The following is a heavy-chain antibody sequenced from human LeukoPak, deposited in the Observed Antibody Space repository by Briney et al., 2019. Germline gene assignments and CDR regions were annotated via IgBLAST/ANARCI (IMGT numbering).Heavy chain of an antibody. J-gene: IGHJ4*02. Sequence: RASVKVSCKSSGYTFTSYGTSWVRQGPGQGLEWMGWISAYNGNTNYAQKLQGRVTMTTDTSTSTAYMELRSLRSDDTAVYYCARDRGSGSYYKLPCYWGQGTLVTVSS. V-gene: IGHV1-18*01. CDR1: GYTFTSYG. D-gene: IGHD3-10*01. CDR3: ARDRGSGSYYKLPCY. CDR2: ISAYNGNT.